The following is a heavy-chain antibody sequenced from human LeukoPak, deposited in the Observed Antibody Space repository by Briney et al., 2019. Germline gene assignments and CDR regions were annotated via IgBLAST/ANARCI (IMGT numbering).Heavy chain of an antibody. CDR1: GFSFSSYG. J-gene: IGHJ4*02. Sequence: GGSLRLSCAASGFSFSSYGMHWVRQAPGKGLEWVAVMWYDGSKKYYADSVKGRFTISRDNSKNTLYLQMNSLRAEDTAVYYCASSYDYGALYDYWGQGTLVTVSS. CDR3: ASSYDYGALYDY. CDR2: MWYDGSKK. D-gene: IGHD4-17*01. V-gene: IGHV3-33*01.